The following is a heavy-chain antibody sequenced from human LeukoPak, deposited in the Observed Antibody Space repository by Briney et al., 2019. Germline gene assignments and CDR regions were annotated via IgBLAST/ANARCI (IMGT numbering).Heavy chain of an antibody. CDR3: ARGGDTAMVTPYYYYYMDV. CDR1: GFTFGNSW. J-gene: IGHJ6*03. V-gene: IGHV3-74*01. D-gene: IGHD5-18*01. Sequence: GGSLRLSCAASGFTFGNSWVHWVRQAPGKGLVRVSLINADGSTTTYADSVKGRFTISRDNARNTLSLQMNSLTIEDTAVYYCARGGDTAMVTPYYYYYMDVWGKGTTVTVSS. CDR2: INADGSTT.